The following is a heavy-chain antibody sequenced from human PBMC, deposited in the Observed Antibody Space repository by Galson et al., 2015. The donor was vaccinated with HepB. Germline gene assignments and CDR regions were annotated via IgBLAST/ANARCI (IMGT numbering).Heavy chain of an antibody. CDR3: ARDPDRDGYNWGYYYYSGMDV. Sequence: SLRLSCAASGFTFSSYTMNWVRQAPGKGLEWVSSISSSSTYIYYADSVKGRFTISRDNAKNSLYLQMNSLRAEDTAVYYCARDPDRDGYNWGYYYYSGMDVWGQGTTVTASS. D-gene: IGHD5-24*01. J-gene: IGHJ6*02. V-gene: IGHV3-21*01. CDR1: GFTFSSYT. CDR2: ISSSSTYI.